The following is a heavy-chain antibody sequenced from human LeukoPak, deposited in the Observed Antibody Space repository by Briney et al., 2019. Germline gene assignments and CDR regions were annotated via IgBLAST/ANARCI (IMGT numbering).Heavy chain of an antibody. CDR2: INPNSGGT. CDR3: ARARIVSARDAFDI. V-gene: IGHV1-2*02. Sequence: ASVKVSCKASGYTFTGYYMHWVRQAPGQGLEWMGWINPNSGGTNYAQKFQGRVTMTRDTSISTAHMELSRLRSDDTAMYYCARARIVSARDAFDIWGQGTMVTVSS. D-gene: IGHD3-22*01. CDR1: GYTFTGYY. J-gene: IGHJ3*02.